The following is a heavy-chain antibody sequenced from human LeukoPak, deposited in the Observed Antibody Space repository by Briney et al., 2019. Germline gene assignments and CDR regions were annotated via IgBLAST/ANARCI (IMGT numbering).Heavy chain of an antibody. D-gene: IGHD3-16*01. V-gene: IGHV4-39*07. J-gene: IGHJ5*02. Sequence: SETLSLTCAVSGGSLSTSTYYWGWIRQPPGKGLEWIGSIYYSGSTYYNPSLKSRVTISVDTSKNQFSLKLSSVTAADTAVYYCARLRDYRRTVRAEKNWFDPWGQGTLVTVSS. CDR2: IYYSGST. CDR1: GGSLSTSTYY. CDR3: ARLRDYRRTVRAEKNWFDP.